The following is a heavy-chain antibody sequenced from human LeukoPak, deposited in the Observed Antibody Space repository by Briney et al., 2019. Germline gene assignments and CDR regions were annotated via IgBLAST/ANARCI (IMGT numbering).Heavy chain of an antibody. D-gene: IGHD2-15*01. V-gene: IGHV3-74*01. J-gene: IGHJ6*03. Sequence: GGSLRLSCAASGFTFSSYWMHWVRQAPGEGLVWVSRINSDGSSTSYADSVKGRFTISRDNAKNSLYLRMNSLRDEDTALYYCARGGGSIRHSYYYYVDFWGKGTSVTVSS. CDR1: GFTFSSYW. CDR2: INSDGSST. CDR3: ARGGGSIRHSYYYYVDF.